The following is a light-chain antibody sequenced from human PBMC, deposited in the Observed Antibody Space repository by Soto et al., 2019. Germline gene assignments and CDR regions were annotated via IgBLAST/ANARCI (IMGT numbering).Light chain of an antibody. Sequence: QSALTQPASVSGSLGQSISISCTEDSSDLTYNSVSWYQHHPHKAPKLIIYDVSYRPSGVSTRFSGSQSAGSASLTISGLQAEDEADYYCSSSTPTRGLAFGSGTKVTVL. CDR1: SSDLTYNS. CDR3: SSSTPTRGLA. CDR2: DVS. V-gene: IGLV2-14*01. J-gene: IGLJ1*01.